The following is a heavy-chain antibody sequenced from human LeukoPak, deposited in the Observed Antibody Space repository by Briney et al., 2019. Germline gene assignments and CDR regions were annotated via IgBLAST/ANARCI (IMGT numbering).Heavy chain of an antibody. CDR3: ARVRVGATRTLYYFDY. D-gene: IGHD1-26*01. J-gene: IGHJ4*02. CDR2: IYYSGST. V-gene: IGHV4-59*01. CDR1: GGSISSYY. Sequence: SSETLSLTCTVSGGSISSYYWSWIRQPPGKGLEWIGYIYYSGSTNYNPSLKSRVTISVDTSKNQFSLKLSSVTAADTAVYYCARVRVGATRTLYYFDYWGQGTLVTVSS.